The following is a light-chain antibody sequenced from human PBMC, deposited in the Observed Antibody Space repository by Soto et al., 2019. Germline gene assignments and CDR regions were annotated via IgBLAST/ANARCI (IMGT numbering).Light chain of an antibody. J-gene: IGKJ4*01. Sequence: ESVLTQSPGTLSSSPGERATLSCRASQSVRNNYLAWYQQKPGQPPRFLIYDVSTRAAGIPDRFSGSGSGTDFTLTISRLEPEDFAVYYCQQYGSTPLTFGGGTKVEIE. CDR2: DVS. V-gene: IGKV3-20*01. CDR3: QQYGSTPLT. CDR1: QSVRNNY.